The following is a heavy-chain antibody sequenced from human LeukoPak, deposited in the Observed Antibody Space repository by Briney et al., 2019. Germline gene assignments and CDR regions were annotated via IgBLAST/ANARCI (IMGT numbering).Heavy chain of an antibody. CDR3: AKDIGLAKQGLWFGELFVAFDI. CDR1: GFTFSSYA. D-gene: IGHD3-10*01. CDR2: ISGSGGST. Sequence: GGSLRLSCAASGFTFSSYAMSWVRQAPGKGLEWVSAISGSGGSTYYADSVKGRFTISRDNSKNTLYLQMNSLRAEDTAVYYCAKDIGLAKQGLWFGELFVAFDIWGQGTMVTVSS. J-gene: IGHJ3*02. V-gene: IGHV3-23*01.